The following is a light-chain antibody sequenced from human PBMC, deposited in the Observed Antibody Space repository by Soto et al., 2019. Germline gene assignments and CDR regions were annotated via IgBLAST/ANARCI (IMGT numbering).Light chain of an antibody. CDR1: QSVRSN. Sequence: EIVMTQSPATLSASPGERATLSCMASQSVRSNLAWYQQKPGQAPRLLIYVASTRATGIPARFSGSGSGTEFTLSIGSLQSEDFAVYYCQQYNNWPPKFGQGTKGDIK. CDR2: VAS. V-gene: IGKV3-15*01. J-gene: IGKJ1*01. CDR3: QQYNNWPPK.